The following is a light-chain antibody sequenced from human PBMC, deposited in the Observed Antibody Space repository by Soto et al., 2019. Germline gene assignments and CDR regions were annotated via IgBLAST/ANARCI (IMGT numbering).Light chain of an antibody. Sequence: DSHLTEYTSSRSASLGDRVAITYRASQGIKNYLAWYQQKPGEIPKLLIYAASTLESGIPPRFSGSGSGTDFTLTINNLQPEDVATYYCQRYYNAPFTFGGGTKVDI. CDR2: AAS. CDR3: QRYYNAPFT. V-gene: IGKV1-27*01. J-gene: IGKJ4*01. CDR1: QGIKNY.